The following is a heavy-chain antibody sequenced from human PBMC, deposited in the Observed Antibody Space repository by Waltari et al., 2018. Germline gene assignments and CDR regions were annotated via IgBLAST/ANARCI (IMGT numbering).Heavy chain of an antibody. D-gene: IGHD3-3*01. V-gene: IGHV3-7*01. CDR2: INQDGSET. Sequence: EVQLVESGGGLVQPGGSLRLSCTASGFTFSGYWMSWVRQAPGKGLEGVANINQDGSETFYVDSVKGRFTISRDNAKNSVYLQMNNLRAEDTAVYYCAREYDYWSGYYFLGDYWGQGTLVTVSS. CDR3: AREYDYWSGYYFLGDY. CDR1: GFTFSGYW. J-gene: IGHJ4*02.